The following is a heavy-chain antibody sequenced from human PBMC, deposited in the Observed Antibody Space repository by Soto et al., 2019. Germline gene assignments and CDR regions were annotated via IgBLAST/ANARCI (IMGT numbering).Heavy chain of an antibody. CDR3: ARGERQQQRDY. D-gene: IGHD6-13*01. Sequence: SETLSLTYAVSGDSISSDKWWSWVRQPPGKGLEWIGEIYHSGSTNYNPSLKSRVIISVDKSKNQFSLKLSSVTDADTAVYYCARGERQQQRDYWGQGTLVTVSS. CDR1: GDSISSDKW. J-gene: IGHJ4*02. V-gene: IGHV4-4*02. CDR2: IYHSGST.